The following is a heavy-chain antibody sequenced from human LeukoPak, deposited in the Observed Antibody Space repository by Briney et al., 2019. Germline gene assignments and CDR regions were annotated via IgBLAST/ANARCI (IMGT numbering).Heavy chain of an antibody. CDR3: ARDWDYCSSTSCYDAFDI. CDR1: GFTFSSYS. D-gene: IGHD2-2*01. V-gene: IGHV3-48*04. CDR2: ISSSSSTI. Sequence: GGSLRLSCAASGFTFSSYSMNWVRQAPGKGLEWVSYISSSSSTIYYADSVKGRFTISRDNAKNSLYLQMNSLRAEDTAVYYCARDWDYCSSTSCYDAFDIWGQGTMVTVSS. J-gene: IGHJ3*02.